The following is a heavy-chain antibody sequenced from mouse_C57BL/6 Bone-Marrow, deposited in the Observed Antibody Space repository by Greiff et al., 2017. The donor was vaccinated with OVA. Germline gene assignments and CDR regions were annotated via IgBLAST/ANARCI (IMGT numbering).Heavy chain of an antibody. D-gene: IGHD1-1*01. V-gene: IGHV1-36*01. CDR2: VYPYNGGT. CDR1: GFTFTDYY. J-gene: IGHJ2*01. Sequence: EVQLQQSGPVLVKPGPSVKISCKASGFTFTDYYMHWVKQSHGKSLEWIGLVYPYNGGTSYNQKFKGKATLTVDPSTSTAYMELNCLTYEDSAVYYCAREGYYGSRYDLDYWGQGTTPTVSS. CDR3: AREGYYGSRYDLDY.